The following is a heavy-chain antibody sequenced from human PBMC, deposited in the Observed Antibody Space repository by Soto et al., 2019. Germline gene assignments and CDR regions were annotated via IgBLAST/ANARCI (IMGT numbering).Heavy chain of an antibody. CDR1: GYTFTSYG. CDR2: ISAYNGNT. V-gene: IGHV1-18*01. CDR3: ARGEKILTGSDKLDY. Sequence: ASVKVSCKASGYTFTSYGISWLRQAPGQGLEWMGWISAYNGNTNYAQKLQGRVTMTTDTSTSTAYMELRSLRSDDTAVYYCARGEKILTGSDKLDYWGQGTLVTVSS. D-gene: IGHD3-9*01. J-gene: IGHJ4*02.